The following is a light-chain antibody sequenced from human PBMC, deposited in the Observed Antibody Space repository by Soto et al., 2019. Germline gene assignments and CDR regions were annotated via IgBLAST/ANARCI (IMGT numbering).Light chain of an antibody. V-gene: IGKV3-15*01. CDR2: GAS. J-gene: IGKJ1*01. CDR3: QQYYNLWT. CDR1: RSVSNR. Sequence: EILMTQSPATLSVSPGETVTFSCRASRSVSNRLAWYQHKPGQAPRLLISGASNGATGIPPKFSGSGSGAEFTLTVDSLQSDDIAVYYCQQYYNLWTLGQGTKVDIK.